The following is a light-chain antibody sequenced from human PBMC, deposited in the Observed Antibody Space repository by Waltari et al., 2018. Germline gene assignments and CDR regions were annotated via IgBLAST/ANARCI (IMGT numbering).Light chain of an antibody. CDR2: DAS. CDR1: QSVSSS. CDR3: QQRSNWPLT. J-gene: IGKJ4*01. Sequence: IVLTQSPATLSLSPGERAILSCRASQSVSSSLAWYQQKPGQAPRLLIYDASNRATVIPSRFSGSGSGTDFTLTISSLEPEDFAVYYCQQRSNWPLTFGGGTKVEIK. V-gene: IGKV3-11*01.